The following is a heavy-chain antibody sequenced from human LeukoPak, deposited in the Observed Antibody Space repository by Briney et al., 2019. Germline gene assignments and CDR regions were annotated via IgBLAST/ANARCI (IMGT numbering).Heavy chain of an antibody. CDR2: INRAGIES. D-gene: IGHD1-26*01. V-gene: IGHV3-7*01. CDR3: ARVGTWELQRVFDN. Sequence: QPGRSLRLSCAASGFTFTDYWMTWVRQVPGKGLERVANINRAGIESYYVDSVKGRFTISRDNAENSLYLQMDSLRVDDTAVYYCARVGTWELQRVFDNWGQGTLVTVSS. J-gene: IGHJ4*02. CDR1: GFTFTDYW.